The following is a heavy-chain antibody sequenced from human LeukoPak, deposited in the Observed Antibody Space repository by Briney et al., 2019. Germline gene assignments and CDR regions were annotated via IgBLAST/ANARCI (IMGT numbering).Heavy chain of an antibody. CDR1: GFTFSSYS. CDR2: ISSSSSYI. J-gene: IGHJ4*02. Sequence: GGSLRLSCAASGFTFSSYSMNWVRQAPGKGLEWVSSISSSSSYIYYADSVKGRFTISRDNAKNSLYPQMNSLRAEDTAVYYCARGQYYYGSGSYYMAYWGQGTLVTVSS. CDR3: ARGQYYYGSGSYYMAY. D-gene: IGHD3-10*01. V-gene: IGHV3-21*01.